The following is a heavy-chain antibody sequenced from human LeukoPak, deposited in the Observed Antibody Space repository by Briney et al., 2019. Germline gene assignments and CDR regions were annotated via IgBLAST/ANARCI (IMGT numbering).Heavy chain of an antibody. CDR1: GFTFSSYG. J-gene: IGHJ4*02. D-gene: IGHD6-19*01. Sequence: PGRSLRLSCAASGFTFSSYGMHWVRQAPGKGLEWVALVSYDGGNKYYADSVKGRFTISRDNSKNTLYLHMRSLTAEDTAVYYCARASSGWSIDYWGQGTLVTVSS. CDR3: ARASSGWSIDY. CDR2: VSYDGGNK. V-gene: IGHV3-30*03.